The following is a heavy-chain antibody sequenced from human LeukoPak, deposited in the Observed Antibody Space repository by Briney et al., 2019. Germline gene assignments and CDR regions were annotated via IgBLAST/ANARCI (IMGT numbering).Heavy chain of an antibody. Sequence: GGSLRLSCAASGFTFSSYAMHWVRQAPGKGLEWVAVISYDGSNKYYADSVRGRFTISRDNSKSTLYLQMNSLRPEDTALYYCASPVITMVRGVIVYWGQGTLVTVSS. CDR1: GFTFSSYA. CDR2: ISYDGSNK. D-gene: IGHD3-10*01. J-gene: IGHJ4*02. CDR3: ASPVITMVRGVIVY. V-gene: IGHV3-30*04.